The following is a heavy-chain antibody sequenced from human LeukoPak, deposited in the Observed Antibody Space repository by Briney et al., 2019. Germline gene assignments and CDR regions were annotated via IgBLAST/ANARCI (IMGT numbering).Heavy chain of an antibody. D-gene: IGHD1-7*01. J-gene: IGHJ4*02. CDR1: GGSISRSGYH. Sequence: SETLSLTCTVSGGSISRSGYHWGWIRQPPGKGLEWIGSIYYSGSTHYNPSLKSRVTMSVDTSKNQFSLKLSSVTAADTAVYYCARDRPSGGTGTTRYYFDYWGQGTLVTVSS. CDR3: ARDRPSGGTGTTRYYFDY. CDR2: IYYSGST. V-gene: IGHV4-39*07.